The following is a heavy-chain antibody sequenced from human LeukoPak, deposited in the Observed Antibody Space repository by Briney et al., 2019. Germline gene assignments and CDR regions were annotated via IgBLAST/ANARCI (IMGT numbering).Heavy chain of an antibody. CDR3: ARDYYDSSGYYASYFDY. J-gene: IGHJ4*02. Sequence: ASVKVSCKASGYTFTSYGISWVRQAPGQGLEWMGWISAYNGNTNYAQKLQGRVTMTTDTSTSTASMELRSLRSDDTAVYYCARDYYDSSGYYASYFDYWGQGTLVTASS. CDR2: ISAYNGNT. D-gene: IGHD3-22*01. CDR1: GYTFTSYG. V-gene: IGHV1-18*01.